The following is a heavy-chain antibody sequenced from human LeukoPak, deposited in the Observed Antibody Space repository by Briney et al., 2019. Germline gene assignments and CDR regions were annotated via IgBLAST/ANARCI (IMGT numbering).Heavy chain of an antibody. D-gene: IGHD2-21*01. Sequence: GGSLRLSCAASGFTFSSYSMNWVRQAPGKGLEWVSSDNSSSIYIYNADSVKGRFTISRDNAKNSLYLQMNSLRAEDTAVYYCARADRSVIPNMEWFDPWGQGTLVTVSS. CDR2: DNSSSIYI. CDR3: ARADRSVIPNMEWFDP. J-gene: IGHJ5*02. CDR1: GFTFSSYS. V-gene: IGHV3-21*01.